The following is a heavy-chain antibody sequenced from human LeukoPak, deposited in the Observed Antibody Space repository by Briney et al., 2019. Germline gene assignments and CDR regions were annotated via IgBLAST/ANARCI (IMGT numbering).Heavy chain of an antibody. V-gene: IGHV6-1*01. Sequence: PSQTLSLTCAISGDSVSGNSAAWNCISQSPWRGLEWLGRTYYRSKWFNDYALSVKSRITINPDTSKNQFSLQLNSVTPEDTAVYYCAGGILLSDIWVDSFNIWGQGTMVTVSS. J-gene: IGHJ3*02. D-gene: IGHD3-3*02. CDR2: TYYRSKWFN. CDR3: AGGILLSDIWVDSFNI. CDR1: GDSVSGNSAA.